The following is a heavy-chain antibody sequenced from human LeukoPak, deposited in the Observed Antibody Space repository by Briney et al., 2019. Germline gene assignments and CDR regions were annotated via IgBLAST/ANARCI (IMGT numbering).Heavy chain of an antibody. D-gene: IGHD3-22*01. CDR3: ARGGPAPHRITLIVVASSTDAFDI. V-gene: IGHV1-18*01. Sequence: ASVKVSCKASGYTFTSYGISWVRQAPGQGLEWMGWISAYNGDTNYAQKLQGRITMTTDTSTSTAYMELRSLRSDDTAVYYCARGGPAPHRITLIVVASSTDAFDIWGQGTMVTVSS. CDR1: GYTFTSYG. CDR2: ISAYNGDT. J-gene: IGHJ3*02.